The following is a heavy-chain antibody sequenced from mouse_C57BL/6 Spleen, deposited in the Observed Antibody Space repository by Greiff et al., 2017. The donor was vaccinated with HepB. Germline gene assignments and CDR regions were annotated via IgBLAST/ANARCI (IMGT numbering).Heavy chain of an antibody. CDR2: IDPNSGGT. Sequence: QVQLQQPGAELVKPGASVKLSCKASGYTFTSYWMHWVKQRPGRGLEWIGRIDPNSGGTKYNEKFKSKATLTVDKPSSTAYMQLSSLTSKDSAVYYCAREGAYYSNYGAMDYWGQGTSVTVSS. D-gene: IGHD2-5*01. V-gene: IGHV1-72*01. CDR3: AREGAYYSNYGAMDY. CDR1: GYTFTSYW. J-gene: IGHJ4*01.